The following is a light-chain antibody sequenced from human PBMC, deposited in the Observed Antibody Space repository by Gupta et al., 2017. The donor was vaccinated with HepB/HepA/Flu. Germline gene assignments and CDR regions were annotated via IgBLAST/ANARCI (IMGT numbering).Light chain of an antibody. J-gene: IGKJ4*01. Sequence: IVMTQSPAILSVSPGEGGTLSCRASQSVNKNVAWYQQKPGQAPTLLIYGASTRAIGTPARFSGSGSGTDFTLTISSLQSEDFAVYYCQQYDNWPPLTFGGGTKVEIK. V-gene: IGKV3-15*01. CDR2: GAS. CDR3: QQYDNWPPLT. CDR1: QSVNKN.